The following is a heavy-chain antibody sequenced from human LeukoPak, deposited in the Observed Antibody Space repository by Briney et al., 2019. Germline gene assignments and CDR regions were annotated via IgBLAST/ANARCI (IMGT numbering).Heavy chain of an antibody. V-gene: IGHV2-5*02. CDR2: IYWDDDK. D-gene: IGHD5-12*01. CDR1: GFSLSTSGVG. CDR3: AHRGRLRWGNYFDY. J-gene: IGHJ4*02. Sequence: SGPTLVKPTQTLTLTCTFSGFSLSTSGVGVGWIRQPPGKALEWLALIYWDDDKRYSPSLKSRPTITKDTSKNQVVLTMTNMDPVDTATYYCAHRGRLRWGNYFDYWGQGTLVTVSS.